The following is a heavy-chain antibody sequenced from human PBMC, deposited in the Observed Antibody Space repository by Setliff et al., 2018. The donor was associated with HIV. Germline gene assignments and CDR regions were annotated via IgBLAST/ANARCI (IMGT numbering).Heavy chain of an antibody. CDR3: VRDQGYDSDLYKFYFDS. CDR2: INWNGVTT. D-gene: IGHD5-12*01. Sequence: GGSLRLSCAASGFTVYNYGMSLVRQSPGKGLEWVSTINWNGVTTYYADSVKGLFTISRDNAKNSMYLQMNSLRVEEDTALYYCVRDQGYDSDLYKFYFDSWGQGTLVTVSS. J-gene: IGHJ4*02. CDR1: GFTVYNYG. V-gene: IGHV3-20*04.